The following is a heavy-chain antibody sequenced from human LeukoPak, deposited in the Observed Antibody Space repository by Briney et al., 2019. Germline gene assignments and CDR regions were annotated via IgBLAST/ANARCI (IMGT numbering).Heavy chain of an antibody. J-gene: IGHJ6*02. Sequence: GGSLRLSCAASAFTFSDYYMSWIRQAPGKGLEWVSYISTTSSYTDYADSVKGRFTISRDNAKNLLYLQMNSLRPEDTAVYYCAKDVRVGGGGMDVWGQGTPVTVSS. V-gene: IGHV3-11*05. CDR2: ISTTSSYT. CDR1: AFTFSDYY. CDR3: AKDVRVGGGGMDV. D-gene: IGHD1-26*01.